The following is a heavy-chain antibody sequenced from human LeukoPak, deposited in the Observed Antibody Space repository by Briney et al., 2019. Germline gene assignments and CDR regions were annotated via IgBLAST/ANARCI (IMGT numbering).Heavy chain of an antibody. CDR1: GGSISSSSYY. D-gene: IGHD6-19*01. V-gene: IGHV4-39*07. J-gene: IGHJ5*02. CDR3: AKGEYSSGWYGPRGWFDP. CDR2: IYYSGST. Sequence: SETLSLTCTVSGGSISSSSYYWGWIRQPPGKGLEWIGSIYYSGSTYYNPSLKSRVTISVDTSKNQFSLKLSSVTAADTAVYYCAKGEYSSGWYGPRGWFDPWGQGTLVTVSS.